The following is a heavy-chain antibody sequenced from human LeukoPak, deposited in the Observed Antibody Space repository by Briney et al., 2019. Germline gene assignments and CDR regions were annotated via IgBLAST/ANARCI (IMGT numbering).Heavy chain of an antibody. CDR3: ARETPDSSSWTVFDY. D-gene: IGHD6-13*01. V-gene: IGHV3-48*01. Sequence: QPGGSLRLSCAASGFTFSNYNMNWVRQAPGKGLEWISYITLSSSTIYYADSVKGRFTISRDNAKNSLYLQMNSLRAEDTAMYYCARETPDSSSWTVFDYWGQGTLVTVSS. J-gene: IGHJ4*02. CDR1: GFTFSNYN. CDR2: ITLSSSTI.